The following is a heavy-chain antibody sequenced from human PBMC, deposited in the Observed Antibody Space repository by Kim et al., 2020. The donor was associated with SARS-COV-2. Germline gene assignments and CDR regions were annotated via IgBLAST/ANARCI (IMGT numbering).Heavy chain of an antibody. D-gene: IGHD3-22*01. J-gene: IGHJ4*02. Sequence: ASVKVSCKASGYSFSDYYLHWLRQAPGQGLEWMGVFSPTGGSRNYAEKFQGRLTLTRDLSTNAVSMELHSLTSEDSAVYFCSRSSGYYSPAFDHWGQGTQVAVSS. CDR1: GYSFSDYY. CDR3: SRSSGYYSPAFDH. V-gene: IGHV1-46*01. CDR2: FSPTGGSR.